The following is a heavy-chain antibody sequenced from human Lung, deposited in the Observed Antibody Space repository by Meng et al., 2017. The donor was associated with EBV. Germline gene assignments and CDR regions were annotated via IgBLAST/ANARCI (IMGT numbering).Heavy chain of an antibody. J-gene: IGHJ4*02. CDR2: FVNNVDT. V-gene: IGHV1-18*01. CDR1: GYTFASYG. D-gene: IGHD3-10*01. CDR3: ARGTPGRSYSDY. Sequence: QVPLLQSGAEVKKPGAAVRVSCEASGYTFASYGISWLRQAPGQGLEWMGWFVNNVDTYSAQKFQGRVTMTTDTHTSTAFMELRSLRSDDTAVYYCARGTPGRSYSDYWGQGTLVTVSS.